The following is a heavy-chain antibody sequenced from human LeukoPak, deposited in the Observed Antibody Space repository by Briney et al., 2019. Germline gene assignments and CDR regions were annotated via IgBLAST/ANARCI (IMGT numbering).Heavy chain of an antibody. D-gene: IGHD6-6*01. CDR1: GFTVSADY. CDR2: VYSDGST. Sequence: GSLRLSCAASGFTVSADYMSWVRQAPGKGLEWVSIVYSDGSTNYADSVKGRFTISRDNSKNTLYLQMNSLRAEDTAVYYCARAKEYWGQGTLATVSS. J-gene: IGHJ4*02. V-gene: IGHV3-66*01. CDR3: ARAKEY.